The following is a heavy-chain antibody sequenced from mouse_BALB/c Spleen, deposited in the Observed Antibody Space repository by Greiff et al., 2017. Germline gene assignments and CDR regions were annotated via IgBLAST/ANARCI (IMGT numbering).Heavy chain of an antibody. CDR1: GYSITSGYY. D-gene: IGHD1-1*01. CDR2: ISYDGSN. Sequence: EVQLQESGPGLVKPSQSLSLTCSVTGYSITSGYYWNWIRQFPGNKLEWMGYISYDGSNNYNPSLKNRISITRDTSKNQFFLKLNSVTTEDTATYYCARGGGYGSSQFYFDVWGAGTTVTVSS. J-gene: IGHJ1*01. CDR3: ARGGGYGSSQFYFDV. V-gene: IGHV3-6*02.